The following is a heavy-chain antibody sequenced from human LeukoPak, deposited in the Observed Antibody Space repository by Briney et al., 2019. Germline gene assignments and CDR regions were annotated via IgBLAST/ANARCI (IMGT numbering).Heavy chain of an antibody. D-gene: IGHD4-11*01. J-gene: IGHJ6*03. CDR1: GFTSSSYE. CDR2: ISSSGSTI. Sequence: GGSLRLSCAASGFTSSSYEMNWVRQAPGKGLEWVSYISSSGSTIYYADSVKGRFTISRDNAKNSLYLQMNSLRAEDTAVYYCARGVPKTSYYYYYMDVWGKGTTVTVSS. CDR3: ARGVPKTSYYYYYMDV. V-gene: IGHV3-48*03.